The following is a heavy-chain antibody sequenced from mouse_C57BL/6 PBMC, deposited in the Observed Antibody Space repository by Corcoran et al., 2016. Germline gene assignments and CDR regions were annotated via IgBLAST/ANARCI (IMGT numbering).Heavy chain of an antibody. CDR3: AIRTGPPGRYFDV. CDR1: GYTFTDYY. J-gene: IGHJ1*03. V-gene: IGHV1-19*01. Sequence: EVQLQQSGPVLVKPGASVKMSCKASGYTFTDYYMNWVKQSHGKSLEWIGVINPYNGGTSYNQKFKGKATLTVDKSSSTAYMELNSLTSEDSAVYYGAIRTGPPGRYFDVWVTGTTVTVSS. CDR2: INPYNGGT. D-gene: IGHD4-1*01.